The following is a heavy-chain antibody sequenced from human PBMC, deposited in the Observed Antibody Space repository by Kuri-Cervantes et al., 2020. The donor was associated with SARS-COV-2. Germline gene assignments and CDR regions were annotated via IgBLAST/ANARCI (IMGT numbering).Heavy chain of an antibody. CDR2: IKQDGSEK. CDR3: ARARLEWLPDAFDI. D-gene: IGHD3-3*01. Sequence: LSLTCAASGFTFSSYWMSWVRQAPGKGLEWVANIKQDGSEKYYVDSVKGRFTISRDNAKNSLYLQMNSLRAEDTAVYYCARARLEWLPDAFDIWDQGTMVTVSS. J-gene: IGHJ3*02. CDR1: GFTFSSYW. V-gene: IGHV3-7*01.